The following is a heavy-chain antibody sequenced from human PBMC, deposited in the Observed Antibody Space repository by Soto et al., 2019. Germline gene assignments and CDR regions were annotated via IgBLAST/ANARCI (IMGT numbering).Heavy chain of an antibody. CDR1: GGTFSSYA. CDR3: ARAGPPRQSDSFWFDP. J-gene: IGHJ5*02. Sequence: QVQLVQSGAEVKKPGSSVKVSCKASGGTFSSYAISWVRQAPGQGLEWMGGIIPIFGTANYAQKFQGRVTITADESTSTAYMELSSLRSEDTDVDYCARAGPPRQSDSFWFDPWGQGTLVTVSS. CDR2: IIPIFGTA. D-gene: IGHD6-6*01. V-gene: IGHV1-69*01.